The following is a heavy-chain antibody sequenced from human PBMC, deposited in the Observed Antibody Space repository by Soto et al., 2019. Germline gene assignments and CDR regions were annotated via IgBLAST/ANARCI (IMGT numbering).Heavy chain of an antibody. J-gene: IGHJ5*02. Sequence: ASVKVSCKASGYTFTSYGISWVRQAPGQGLEWMGWISAYNGNTNYAQKLQGRVTMTTDTSTSTAYMELRSLRSDDTAVYYCARDLPIAAAGISHPNWFDPWGQGTVVTVSS. V-gene: IGHV1-18*01. CDR3: ARDLPIAAAGISHPNWFDP. D-gene: IGHD6-13*01. CDR1: GYTFTSYG. CDR2: ISAYNGNT.